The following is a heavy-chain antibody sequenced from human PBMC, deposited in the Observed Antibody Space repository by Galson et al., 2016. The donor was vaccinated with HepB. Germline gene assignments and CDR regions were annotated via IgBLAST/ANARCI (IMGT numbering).Heavy chain of an antibody. CDR2: IRSKSNNYAT. D-gene: IGHD3-10*01. V-gene: IGHV3-73*01. CDR1: GFTFSDSA. Sequence: SLRLSCAASGFTFSDSAMRWVRQASGKGLEWVGRIRSKSNNYATAYAASVKGRFTISRDDSKRMAFLQMNSLKTEDTAVYYCTRVGYRLWFGAPIKDYGMDVWGQGTTVTVSS. CDR3: TRVGYRLWFGAPIKDYGMDV. J-gene: IGHJ6*02.